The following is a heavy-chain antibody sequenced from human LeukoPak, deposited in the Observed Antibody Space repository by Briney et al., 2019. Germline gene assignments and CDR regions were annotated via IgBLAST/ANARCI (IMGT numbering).Heavy chain of an antibody. D-gene: IGHD3-10*01. CDR2: IKRKADGGTI. CDR1: GFTFSDAW. V-gene: IGHV3-15*01. J-gene: IGHJ4*02. CDR3: TTEGED. Sequence: GGSLRLSCAGSGFTFSDAWMGWVRQAPGKGLEWVGRIKRKADGGTIDYAAPVKGRFTISRDDSKNTLYLQMNSLKTEDTAVYYCTTEGEDWGQGTLVTVSS.